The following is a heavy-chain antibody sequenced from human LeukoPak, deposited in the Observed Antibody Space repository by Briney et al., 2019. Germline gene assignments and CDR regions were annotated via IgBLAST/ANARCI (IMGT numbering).Heavy chain of an antibody. CDR2: IYYSGNT. Sequence: SETLSLTCTVSGGSISSSSYYWAWIRQPPGKGPEWIGSIYYSGNTYYYPSLKSRVTISVDTSKNQFSLKLSSVTAADTAVYYCARIPNTVVASDIWGQGTMVTVSS. D-gene: IGHD4-23*01. CDR3: ARIPNTVVASDI. V-gene: IGHV4-39*01. CDR1: GGSISSSSYY. J-gene: IGHJ3*02.